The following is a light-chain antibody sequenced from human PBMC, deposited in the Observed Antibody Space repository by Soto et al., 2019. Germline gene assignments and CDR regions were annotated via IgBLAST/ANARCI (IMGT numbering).Light chain of an antibody. CDR1: QSVSSSY. J-gene: IGKJ1*01. CDR2: GTS. V-gene: IGKV3-20*01. Sequence: EIVLTQSPGTLSLSPGERATLPCRARQSVSSSYLAWYQQKPGQAPRLLIYGTSSRATAIPDRFSGSGSGTDFTLTISRLEPEDFAVYYCQQYGSSSWTFGQGTK. CDR3: QQYGSSSWT.